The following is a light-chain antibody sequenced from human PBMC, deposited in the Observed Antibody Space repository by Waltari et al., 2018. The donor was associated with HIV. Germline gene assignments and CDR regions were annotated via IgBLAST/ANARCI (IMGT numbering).Light chain of an antibody. Sequence: QSALSQPRQVSGAPGRSSTISCTGTSSDVGSYNYVSWYQHHPGNAPKLMIYDAMKRPSGVPDRFSGSKSGNTASLTISGLQVEDEADYYCCSSAGRYTFVFGTGTKVTVL. V-gene: IGLV2-11*01. CDR1: SSDVGSYNY. J-gene: IGLJ1*01. CDR2: DAM. CDR3: CSSAGRYTFV.